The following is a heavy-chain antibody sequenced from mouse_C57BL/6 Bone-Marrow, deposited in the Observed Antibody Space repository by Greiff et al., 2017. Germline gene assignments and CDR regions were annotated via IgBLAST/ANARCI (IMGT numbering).Heavy chain of an antibody. V-gene: IGHV1-82*01. CDR1: GYAFSSSW. Sequence: VQLQQSGPELVKPGASVKISCKASGYAFSSSWMNWVKQRPGQGLEWIGRIYPGDGDTNYNGKFKGKATLTADKSSSTAYMQLSSLTSEDSAVYFCARVFYPGYFDVWGTGTTVTVSS. J-gene: IGHJ1*03. CDR3: ARVFYPGYFDV. CDR2: IYPGDGDT. D-gene: IGHD2-1*01.